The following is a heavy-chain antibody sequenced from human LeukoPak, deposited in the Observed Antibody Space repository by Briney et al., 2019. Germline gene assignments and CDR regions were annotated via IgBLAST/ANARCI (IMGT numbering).Heavy chain of an antibody. D-gene: IGHD3-3*01. CDR3: ARLSVFLESFLPYYYMDV. J-gene: IGHJ6*03. V-gene: IGHV3-30*03. Sequence: GGSLRLSCAASGFTFSSYGMHWVRQAPGKGLEWVAVISYDGSNKYYADSVKGRFTISRDNSKNTLYLQMNSLRAEDTAVYYCARLSVFLESFLPYYYMDVWGKGTTVIVSS. CDR2: ISYDGSNK. CDR1: GFTFSSYG.